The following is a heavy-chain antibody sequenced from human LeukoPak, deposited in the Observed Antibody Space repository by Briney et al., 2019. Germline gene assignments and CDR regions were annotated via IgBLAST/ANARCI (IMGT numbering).Heavy chain of an antibody. V-gene: IGHV1-2*04. Sequence: ASVKVSCKASGGTFTGYYMHWVRQAPGQGLEWMGWINPNSGGTNYAQKFQGWVTMTRDTSISTAYMELSRLRSDDTAVYYCARYSSGWTGNYFDYWGQGTLVTVSS. CDR3: ARYSSGWTGNYFDY. J-gene: IGHJ4*02. CDR1: GGTFTGYY. D-gene: IGHD6-19*01. CDR2: INPNSGGT.